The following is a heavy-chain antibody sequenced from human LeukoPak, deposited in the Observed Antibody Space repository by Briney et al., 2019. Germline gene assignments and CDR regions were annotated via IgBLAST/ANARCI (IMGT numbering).Heavy chain of an antibody. J-gene: IGHJ3*02. CDR2: ISYDGSNK. CDR1: GFTFSSYG. D-gene: IGHD3-22*01. Sequence: PGRSLRLSSAASGFTFSSYGMHWVRQAPGKGLEWVAVISYDGSNKYYADSVKGRFTISRDNSKNTLYLQMNSLRAEDTAVYYCAKEVLVVITQDGAFDIWGQGTMVTVSS. V-gene: IGHV3-30*18. CDR3: AKEVLVVITQDGAFDI.